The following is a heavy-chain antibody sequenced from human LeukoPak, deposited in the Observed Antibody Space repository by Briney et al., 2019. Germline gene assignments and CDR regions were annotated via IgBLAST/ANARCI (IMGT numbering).Heavy chain of an antibody. CDR1: GFTFNTFS. J-gene: IGHJ4*02. D-gene: IGHD6-19*01. V-gene: IGHV3-30-3*01. CDR2: ISYDGNNE. CDR3: ARGQWLVRKIDSFDF. Sequence: GGSLRLSCAASGFTFNTFSMHWVRLAPGRGLKWVAVISYDGNNENYADSVKGRFTISRDNSNNTLYLQMNNLRPDDTAVYYCARGQWLVRKIDSFDFWGQGTLVTVSS.